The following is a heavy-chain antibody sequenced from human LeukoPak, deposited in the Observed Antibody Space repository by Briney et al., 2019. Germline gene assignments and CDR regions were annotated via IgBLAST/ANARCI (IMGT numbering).Heavy chain of an antibody. CDR1: GFTFSSYS. CDR3: ARDRITMVRGGLDYYYMDV. CDR2: ISSSSSYI. D-gene: IGHD3-10*01. V-gene: IGHV3-21*01. Sequence: GSLRLSCAASGFTFSSYSMNWVRQAPGKGLEWVSSISSSSSYIYYADSVKGRFTISRDNAKNSLYLQMNSLRAEDMAVYYCARDRITMVRGGLDYYYMDVWGKGTTVTISS. J-gene: IGHJ6*03.